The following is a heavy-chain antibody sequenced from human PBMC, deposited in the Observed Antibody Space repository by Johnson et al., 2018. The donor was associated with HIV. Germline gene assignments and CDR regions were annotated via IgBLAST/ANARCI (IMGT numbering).Heavy chain of an antibody. Sequence: QVQLVESGGGLVKPGGSLRLSCAASGFTFSDYYIHWIRQAPGKGLEWLAFITGRGTAIYADSVKGRFTISRDNARNSLYLHMNSLRAEDTGVYYCARDSTPWGGEHVGYAFDLWGRGTLVTISS. CDR2: ITGRGTAI. J-gene: IGHJ3*01. CDR1: GFTFSDYY. V-gene: IGHV3-11*04. D-gene: IGHD4-17*01. CDR3: ARDSTPWGGEHVGYAFDL.